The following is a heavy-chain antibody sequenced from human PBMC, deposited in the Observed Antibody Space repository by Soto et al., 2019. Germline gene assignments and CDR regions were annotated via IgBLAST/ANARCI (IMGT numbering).Heavy chain of an antibody. CDR1: GGSISSYY. V-gene: IGHV4-4*07. CDR2: IYPSGST. J-gene: IGHJ4*02. CDR3: AREGYDSSGYSD. Sequence: QVQLQESGPGLVKPSETLSLTCTVSGGSISSYYWSWIRQPAGKGLEWIGRIYPSGSTNYNPSPEGRVPMAVDTSKYQFSVKLSSVTAADTAVYYCAREGYDSSGYSDWGQGTLVTVSS. D-gene: IGHD3-22*01.